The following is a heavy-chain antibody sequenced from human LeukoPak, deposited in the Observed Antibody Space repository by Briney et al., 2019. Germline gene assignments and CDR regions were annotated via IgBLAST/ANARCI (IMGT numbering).Heavy chain of an antibody. CDR1: GYTFTGYY. Sequence: ASVKVSCKASGYTFTGYYMHWVRQAPGQGLEWMGWINPNSGGTNYAQKFQGWVTMTRDTSISTAYMELSRLRSDDTAVYYCAREGGRRSTGANFDYWGQGTLVTVSS. D-gene: IGHD4-11*01. CDR2: INPNSGGT. J-gene: IGHJ4*02. V-gene: IGHV1-2*04. CDR3: AREGGRRSTGANFDY.